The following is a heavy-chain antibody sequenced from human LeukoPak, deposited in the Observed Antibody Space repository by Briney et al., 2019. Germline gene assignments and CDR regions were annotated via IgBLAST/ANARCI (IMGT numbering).Heavy chain of an antibody. D-gene: IGHD2-2*01. V-gene: IGHV3-21*01. CDR3: ARADCSGSTCYLRRSWFDP. Sequence: GGSLRLSCAASGFTFSSFDMNWVRQAPGKGLEWVSSISTSSRYIYYRDSVKGRFTISRDDARNSLYLQMNSLRVEDTAVYYCARADCSGSTCYLRRSWFDPWGQGTLVTVSS. CDR1: GFTFSSFD. CDR2: ISTSSRYI. J-gene: IGHJ5*02.